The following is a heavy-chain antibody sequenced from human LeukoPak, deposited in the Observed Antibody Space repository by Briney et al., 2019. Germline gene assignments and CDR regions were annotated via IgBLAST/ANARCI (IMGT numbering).Heavy chain of an antibody. CDR3: ARHGYCSSTTCYAGGPFDP. Sequence: SETLSLTCTVSGGSISSSSYYWGWIRQPPGKGLEWIGSFFYGGSTYYNPSLKCRVTISVDTSKNQFSLTLRSVTAADTAVYYCARHGYCSSTTCYAGGPFDPWGQGTLVTVSS. CDR2: FFYGGST. CDR1: GGSISSSSYY. J-gene: IGHJ5*02. D-gene: IGHD2-2*03. V-gene: IGHV4-39*01.